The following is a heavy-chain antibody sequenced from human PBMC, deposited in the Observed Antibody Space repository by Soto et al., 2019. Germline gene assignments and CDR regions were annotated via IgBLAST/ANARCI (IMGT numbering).Heavy chain of an antibody. V-gene: IGHV4-34*01. CDR1: GGSFSDNY. CDR3: ASARWNY. CDR2: INHDGST. D-gene: IGHD6-6*01. J-gene: IGHJ4*02. Sequence: QVQLQQWGAGLLKPSETLSLTCAVRGGSFSDNYWSWIRQPPGKGLEWIGEINHDGSTNYNPSLKSRLTISVDTSTHQFSLRLTSVTAADTAVYYCASARWNYWGQGTLVTVSS.